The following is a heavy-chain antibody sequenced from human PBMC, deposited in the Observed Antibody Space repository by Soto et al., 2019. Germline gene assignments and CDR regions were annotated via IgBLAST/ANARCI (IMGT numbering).Heavy chain of an antibody. D-gene: IGHD6-6*01. J-gene: IGHJ5*02. CDR2: ISAYNGNT. V-gene: IGHV1-18*01. CDR3: ARGAARPPTQWFDP. CDR1: GYTFTSYG. Sequence: ASVKVSCKASGYTFTSYGISWVRQAPGQGLEWMGWISAYNGNTNYAQKLQGRVTMTTDTSTSTAYMELRSLRSDVTAVYYCARGAARPPTQWFDPWGQGTLVTVSS.